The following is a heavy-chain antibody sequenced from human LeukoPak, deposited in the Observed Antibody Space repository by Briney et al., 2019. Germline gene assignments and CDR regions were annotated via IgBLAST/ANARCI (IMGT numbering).Heavy chain of an antibody. CDR3: LYSSGWYGGFSDY. CDR1: GFSFSSYG. Sequence: GGSLRLSCAASGFSFSSYGMHWVRQAPGKGLEWVAFIRYDGSNKYYADSVKGRFTISRDNSKNTLYLQMNSLRAEDTAVYYCLYSSGWYGGFSDYWGQGTLVTVSS. CDR2: IRYDGSNK. J-gene: IGHJ4*02. D-gene: IGHD6-19*01. V-gene: IGHV3-30*02.